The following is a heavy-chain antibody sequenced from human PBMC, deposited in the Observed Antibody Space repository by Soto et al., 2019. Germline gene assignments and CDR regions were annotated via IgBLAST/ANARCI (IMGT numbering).Heavy chain of an antibody. CDR3: VRERTGNDYLLRLDF. Sequence: GGSLRLSCAASGFTFSSHAMHWVRHSSGRGLEWVAVISHDGINKHYADSVQGRLTIYRDNSKNMVYLQINNLGVEDTAIYYCVRERTGNDYLLRLDFWGQGTLVTVSS. CDR2: ISHDGINK. V-gene: IGHV3-30-3*01. CDR1: GFTFSSHA. J-gene: IGHJ4*02. D-gene: IGHD1-1*01.